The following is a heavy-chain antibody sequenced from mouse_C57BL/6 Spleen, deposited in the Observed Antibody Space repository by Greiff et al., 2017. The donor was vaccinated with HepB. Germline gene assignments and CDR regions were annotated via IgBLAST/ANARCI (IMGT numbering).Heavy chain of an antibody. J-gene: IGHJ1*03. CDR2: INPGSGGT. CDR1: GYAFTNYL. Sequence: QVQLKQSGAELVRPGTSVKVSCKASGYAFTNYLIEWVKQRPGQGLEWIGVINPGSGGTNYNEKFKGKATLTADKSYSTDYMQLSSLTSEDSAVYFCARGCTTVVDWYFDVWGTWTTVTVSS. V-gene: IGHV1-54*01. CDR3: ARGCTTVVDWYFDV. D-gene: IGHD1-1*01.